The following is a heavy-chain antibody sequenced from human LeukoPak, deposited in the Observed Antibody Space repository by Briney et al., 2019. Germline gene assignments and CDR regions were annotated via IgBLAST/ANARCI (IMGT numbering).Heavy chain of an antibody. CDR3: AIGDYDIDI. J-gene: IGHJ3*02. Sequence: SETLSLTCAVYVGSSRVNYWSRIRQPPGKGLEWIGEINHSGSTNYNPSLKSRVTISVDTSKNQFSLKLSSVTAADTAVYYCAIGDYDIDIWGQGTMVTVSS. CDR1: VGSSRVNY. CDR2: INHSGST. D-gene: IGHD3-16*01. V-gene: IGHV4-34*01.